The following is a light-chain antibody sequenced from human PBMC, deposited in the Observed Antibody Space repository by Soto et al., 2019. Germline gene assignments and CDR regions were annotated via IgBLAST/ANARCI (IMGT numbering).Light chain of an antibody. CDR2: EVT. V-gene: IGLV2-8*01. CDR3: SSHAGIINVV. CDR1: SSDVGGYTY. J-gene: IGLJ3*02. Sequence: QAVLTQPPSASGSPGQSVTISCTGTSSDVGGYTYVSWYQQHPGKAPKLMIYEVTKRPSGVPDRFSGSKSGNTASLTVSGLLAEDDADYYCSSHAGIINVVFGGGTKLTVL.